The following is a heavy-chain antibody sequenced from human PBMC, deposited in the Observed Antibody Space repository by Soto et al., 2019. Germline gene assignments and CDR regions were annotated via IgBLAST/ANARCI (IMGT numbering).Heavy chain of an antibody. CDR2: IIPIFGTA. V-gene: IGHV1-69*13. CDR1: GGTFSSYA. D-gene: IGHD5-18*01. CDR3: ARAKDTAMVDYYYYGMDV. Sequence: SVKVSCKASGGTFSSYAISWVRQAPGQGLEWMGGIIPIFGTANYAQKFQGRVTITADESTSTAYMELSSLRSEDTAVYYCARAKDTAMVDYYYYGMDVWGQATTVTVSS. J-gene: IGHJ6*02.